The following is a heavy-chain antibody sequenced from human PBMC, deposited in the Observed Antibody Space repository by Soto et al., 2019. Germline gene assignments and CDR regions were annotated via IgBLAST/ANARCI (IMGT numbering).Heavy chain of an antibody. V-gene: IGHV1-46*01. CDR3: ARGPPSQVSYYYDSSGSDFQH. CDR1: GYTFTSYY. Sequence: ASVKVSCKASGYTFTSYYMNWVRQAPGQGLEWMGIINPSGGSTSYAQKFQGRVTMTRDTSTSTVYMELSSLRSEDTAVYYCARGPPSQVSYYYDSSGSDFQHWGQGTLVTVSS. D-gene: IGHD3-22*01. J-gene: IGHJ1*01. CDR2: INPSGGST.